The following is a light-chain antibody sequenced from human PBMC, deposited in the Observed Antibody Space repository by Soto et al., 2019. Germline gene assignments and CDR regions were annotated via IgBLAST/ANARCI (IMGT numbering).Light chain of an antibody. CDR2: EVN. CDR3: SSFTRSSTDV. V-gene: IGLV2-14*01. CDR1: SSDVGAYNF. Sequence: QSVLTQPASVSGSPGQSITISCTGTSSDVGAYNFVSWYQQYPGKAPKVMIYEVNNRPSGVSNRFSGSKSGNTASLTISGLQAEDEADYYCSSFTRSSTDVFGSGTKGTVL. J-gene: IGLJ1*01.